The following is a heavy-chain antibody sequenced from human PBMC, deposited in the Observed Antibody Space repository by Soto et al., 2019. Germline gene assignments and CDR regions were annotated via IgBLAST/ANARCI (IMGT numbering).Heavy chain of an antibody. V-gene: IGHV4-39*01. CDR3: ARRDDYSGNFDY. D-gene: IGHD1-26*01. CDR1: GGSIRSSRYY. Sequence: QLQLQESGPGLVKPSETLSLTCTVSGGSIRSSRYYWGWIRQPPGKGLEWIGSIYYRGNTYYNSSLKSRVTISVDTSKNQFSLKLSSVTAADTAVYYCARRDDYSGNFDYWGQGTLVTVSS. CDR2: IYYRGNT. J-gene: IGHJ4*02.